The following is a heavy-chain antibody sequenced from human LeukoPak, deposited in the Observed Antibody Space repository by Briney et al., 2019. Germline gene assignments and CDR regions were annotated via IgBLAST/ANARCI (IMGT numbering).Heavy chain of an antibody. J-gene: IGHJ4*02. CDR1: GFTFSSYS. CDR3: ARGDYDYVWGSYRPQSEFDY. V-gene: IGHV3-48*04. Sequence: PGGSLRLSCAASGFTFSSYSMNWVRQAPGKGLEWVSSISSSSSTIYYADSVKGRFTISRDNAKNSLYLQMNSLRAEDTAVYYCARGDYDYVWGSYRPQSEFDYWGQGTLVTVSS. D-gene: IGHD3-16*02. CDR2: ISSSSSTI.